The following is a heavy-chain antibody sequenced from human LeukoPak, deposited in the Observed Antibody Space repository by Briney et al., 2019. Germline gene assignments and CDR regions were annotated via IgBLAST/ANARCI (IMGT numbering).Heavy chain of an antibody. CDR1: GFRFSSYW. Sequence: AGGSLRLSCATSGFRFSSYWMHWVRQAPGKGLVWVSRINSDGSVTTFADSVKGRFTISRDNAMDTVYLQMDSLTVEDTAVYFCARSSHYTIPFDSWGQGMLVTVSS. D-gene: IGHD2-2*02. CDR3: ARSSHYTIPFDS. CDR2: INSDGSVT. J-gene: IGHJ5*01. V-gene: IGHV3-74*01.